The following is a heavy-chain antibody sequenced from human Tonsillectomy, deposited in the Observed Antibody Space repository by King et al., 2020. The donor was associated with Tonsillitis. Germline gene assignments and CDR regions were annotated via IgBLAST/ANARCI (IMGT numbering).Heavy chain of an antibody. CDR1: GGTFSSHA. CDR2: IIPIIGIG. D-gene: IGHD3-22*01. CDR3: ARGLYDSSGFTLSY. V-gene: IGHV1-69*04. J-gene: IGHJ4*02. Sequence: QLVQSGAEVKKPGSSVKVSCKASGGTFSSHAITWVRQVPGQGLEWMGRIIPIIGIGNYAQKFQGRVTMTADESTSTVYMELSSLRSEDTAVYYCARGLYDSSGFTLSYWGQGTLVTVSS.